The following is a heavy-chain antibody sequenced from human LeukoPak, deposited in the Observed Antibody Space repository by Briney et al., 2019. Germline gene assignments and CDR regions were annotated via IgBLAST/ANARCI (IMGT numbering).Heavy chain of an antibody. D-gene: IGHD6-13*01. CDR3: GGQLVDSWSEYYYGMDV. Sequence: LGESLKISCKGSGYSFTSYWIGWVRPMPGKGLEWMGIIYPGDSDTRYSPSFQGQVTISADKSISPAYLQWSSLKASATAMYYCGGQLVDSWSEYYYGMDVWGQGTTVTVSS. CDR1: GYSFTSYW. CDR2: IYPGDSDT. J-gene: IGHJ6*02. V-gene: IGHV5-51*01.